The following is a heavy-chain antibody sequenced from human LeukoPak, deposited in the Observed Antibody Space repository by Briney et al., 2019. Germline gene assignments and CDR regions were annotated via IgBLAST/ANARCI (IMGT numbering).Heavy chain of an antibody. V-gene: IGHV3-20*04. CDR3: AKPGMFYGDLDY. D-gene: IGHD4-17*01. CDR1: GFTFDDYG. Sequence: RGSLRLSCATSGFTFDDYGMSWVRQAPGKGLEWVSGINWNGGSTGYADSVKGRFTISRDNSKNTLYLQMNSLRAEDTAVYYCAKPGMFYGDLDYWGQGTLVTVSS. J-gene: IGHJ4*02. CDR2: INWNGGST.